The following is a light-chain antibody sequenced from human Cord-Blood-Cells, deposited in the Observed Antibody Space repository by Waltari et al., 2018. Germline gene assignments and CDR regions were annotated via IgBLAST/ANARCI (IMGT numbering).Light chain of an antibody. J-gene: IGKJ1*01. CDR2: AAS. V-gene: IGKV1-39*01. CDR1: QSISSY. Sequence: DIQMTQSPSSLSASVGARVTITCRSSQSISSYLNWYQQKPGKAPKLLIYAASSLQSGVPSRFSGSGSGTDFTLTISSLQPEDFATYYCQQSYSTPRTFGQVTKVEIK. CDR3: QQSYSTPRT.